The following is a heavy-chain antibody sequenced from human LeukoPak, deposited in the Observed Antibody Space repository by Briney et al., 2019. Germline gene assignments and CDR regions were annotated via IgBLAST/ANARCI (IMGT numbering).Heavy chain of an antibody. Sequence: SETLSLTCTVSGGSISSHFWSWIRQSPEKGLEWIGHIDYSGSTNSNPSLKSRVTMSVDTSKNQLSLNLISVTAADTAIYFCATRHHSRTYMVPLDSWGQGTLVTVSS. D-gene: IGHD3-10*01. J-gene: IGHJ4*02. V-gene: IGHV4-59*11. CDR1: GGSISSHF. CDR3: ATRHHSRTYMVPLDS. CDR2: IDYSGST.